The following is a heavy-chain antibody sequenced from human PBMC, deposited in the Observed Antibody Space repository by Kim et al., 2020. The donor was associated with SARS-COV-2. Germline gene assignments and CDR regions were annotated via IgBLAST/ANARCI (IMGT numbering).Heavy chain of an antibody. D-gene: IGHD1-26*01. CDR3: ARDQSRVGGTVDAFEV. V-gene: IGHV4-30-4*01. J-gene: IGHJ3*01. Sequence: SETLSLTCTVSGGSISSGDSYWIWIRQPPGKGLEWIAYIYYSGSTYYNPSLKSRVTISVDTSKNQFSLKLSSVTAADTAVYYCARDQSRVGGTVDAFEVWGQGTMVTVSP. CDR2: IYYSGST. CDR1: GGSISSGDSY.